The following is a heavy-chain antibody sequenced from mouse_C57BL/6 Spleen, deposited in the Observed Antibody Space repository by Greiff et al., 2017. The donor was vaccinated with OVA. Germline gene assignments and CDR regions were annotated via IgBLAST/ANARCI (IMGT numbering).Heavy chain of an antibody. D-gene: IGHD2-1*01. V-gene: IGHV1-55*01. CDR2: IYPGNGST. CDR1: GYTFTNYW. CDR3: ASPYCNPAWFAY. J-gene: IGHJ3*01. Sequence: VQLQQSGAELVKPGASVKMSCKASGYTFTNYWITWVKQRPGQGLEWIGDIYPGNGSTNYNEKFKGKATLTVDTSSSTAYMQLSSLTSEDSAVYYCASPYCNPAWFAYWGQGTLVTVSA.